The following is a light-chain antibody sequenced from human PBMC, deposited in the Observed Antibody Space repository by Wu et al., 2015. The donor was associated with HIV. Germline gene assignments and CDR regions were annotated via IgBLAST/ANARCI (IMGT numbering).Light chain of an antibody. CDR2: KAS. CDR1: QSISTW. V-gene: IGKV1-5*03. Sequence: DIQMTQSPSTLSASVGDRVTITCRASQSISTWLAWYQKKPGKAPKLLIYKASTLESGVPSRFSGSGSGTEFTLTISSLQPDDFATYYCQQYNSFETFGQGTKVEIK. CDR3: QQYNSFET. J-gene: IGKJ1*01.